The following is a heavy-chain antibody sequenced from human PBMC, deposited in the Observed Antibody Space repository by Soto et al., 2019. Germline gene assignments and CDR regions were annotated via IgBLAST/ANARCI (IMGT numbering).Heavy chain of an antibody. CDR2: INPSGGST. J-gene: IGHJ3*02. CDR1: GYTFTSYC. CDR3: ARDPNPSTIAVAGTVAFDS. D-gene: IGHD6-19*01. Sequence: ASVKVSCKASGYTFTSYCMHWVRQAPGQGLEWMGIINPSGGSTSYAQKFQGRVTMTRDTSTSTVYMELSSLRSEDTAVYYCARDPNPSTIAVAGTVAFDSWGQGTMVTVSS. V-gene: IGHV1-46*03.